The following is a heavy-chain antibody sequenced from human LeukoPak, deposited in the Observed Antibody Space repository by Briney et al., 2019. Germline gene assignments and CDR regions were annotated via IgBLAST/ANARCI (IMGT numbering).Heavy chain of an antibody. CDR3: ARGAQTHWYYYMDV. Sequence: GGSLRLSCAASGFTFSSYGMHWVRQAPGKRLEWVAFIRYDGSNKYYADSVKGRFTISRDNSKNTLYLQMNSLRAEDTAVYYCARGAQTHWYYYMDVWGKGTTVTVSS. CDR1: GFTFSSYG. CDR2: IRYDGSNK. J-gene: IGHJ6*03. D-gene: IGHD4/OR15-4a*01. V-gene: IGHV3-30*02.